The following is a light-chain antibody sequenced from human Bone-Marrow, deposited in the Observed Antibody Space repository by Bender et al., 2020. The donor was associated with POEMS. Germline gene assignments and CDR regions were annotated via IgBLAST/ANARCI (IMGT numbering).Light chain of an antibody. CDR2: RND. V-gene: IGLV1-47*01. CDR3: AAWDDSLGAVV. CDR1: NSNIRSNY. J-gene: IGLJ2*01. Sequence: QSVLTQPPSASATPGQRVTISCSGTNSNIRSNYVYWYQQLPGTAPTLLIYRNDQRPSGVPGRFSGSKSGTSASLAISGLRSEDEAEYYCAAWDDSLGAVVFGGGTKLTVL.